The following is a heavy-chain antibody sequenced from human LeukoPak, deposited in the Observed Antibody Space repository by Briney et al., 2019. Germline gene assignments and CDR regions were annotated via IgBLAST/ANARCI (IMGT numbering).Heavy chain of an antibody. CDR3: AKDRGWLQFDY. CDR1: GFTFSHXX. V-gene: IGHV3-7*04. CDR2: IKTDGSEK. D-gene: IGHD5-24*01. J-gene: IGHJ4*02. Sequence: GGSLRLSCAASGFTFSHXXXXXXRQAPGKGLEWVADIKTDGSEKYHXDSVKGRFTISXXNAKNELYLQMSNLRVEDTGIYYCAKDRGWLQFDYWGQGILVTVSS.